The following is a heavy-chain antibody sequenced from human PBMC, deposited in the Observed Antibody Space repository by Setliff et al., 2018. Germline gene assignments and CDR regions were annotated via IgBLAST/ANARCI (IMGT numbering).Heavy chain of an antibody. CDR1: AYSFVNYG. Sequence: ASVKVSCKASAYSFVNYGITWVRQAPGQGLEWMGWIRGDSGSTYYADSVKGRVTISRDNSKNTVYLQLNSLRGEDAAVYYCAKTYIVATVWGDKAFDYWGQGTLVTVSS. J-gene: IGHJ4*02. V-gene: IGHV1-18*01. CDR3: AKTYIVATVWGDKAFDY. CDR2: IRGDSGST. D-gene: IGHD3-16*01.